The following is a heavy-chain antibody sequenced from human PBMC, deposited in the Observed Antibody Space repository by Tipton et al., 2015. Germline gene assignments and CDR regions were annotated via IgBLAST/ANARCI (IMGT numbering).Heavy chain of an antibody. CDR2: ISYGGYN. Sequence: WVRQGPGKGLEWIGSISYGGYNFYNPSLTSRVTISIDTSKNHVSLELSSVTAADTAVYYCARDGDKSRGWLVDYWGRGALITVSS. CDR3: ARDGDKSRGWLVDY. J-gene: IGHJ4*02. D-gene: IGHD6-19*01. V-gene: IGHV4-39*02.